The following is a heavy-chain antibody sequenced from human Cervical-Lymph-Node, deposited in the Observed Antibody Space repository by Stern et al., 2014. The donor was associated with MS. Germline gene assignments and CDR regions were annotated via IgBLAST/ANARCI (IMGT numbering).Heavy chain of an antibody. V-gene: IGHV4-30-2*01. CDR1: GGSVSSCCYT. D-gene: IGHD3-3*01. J-gene: IGHJ5*02. Sequence: QLQLQESGSGLVRPSQTLSLTCTVSGGSVSSCCYTWSWLRQPPGKGLEWIGYIYEDESSYYNPSLKSRVTISIDRSKNQFSLRLSSMTAADTALYYCARVVRFLEWVPFDPWGQGILVTVSS. CDR3: ARVVRFLEWVPFDP. CDR2: IYEDESS.